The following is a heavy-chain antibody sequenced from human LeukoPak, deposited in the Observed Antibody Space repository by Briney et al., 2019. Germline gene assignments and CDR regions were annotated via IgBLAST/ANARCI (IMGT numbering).Heavy chain of an antibody. Sequence: GASVKVSCKASGYTFTSYGISWVRQAPGQGLEWMGWISAFNANTNYAQKFQGRVTMTTDTPTSTVYMDLRNLRSDDTAVYYCARDLDIVVVAAALRHYGLDVWGQGTTVTVSS. D-gene: IGHD2-15*01. CDR3: ARDLDIVVVAAALRHYGLDV. CDR1: GYTFTSYG. V-gene: IGHV1-18*01. CDR2: ISAFNANT. J-gene: IGHJ6*02.